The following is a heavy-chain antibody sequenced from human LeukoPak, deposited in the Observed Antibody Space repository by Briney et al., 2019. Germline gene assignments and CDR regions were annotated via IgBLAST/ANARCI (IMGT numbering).Heavy chain of an antibody. J-gene: IGHJ4*02. CDR1: GFTFSSYA. CDR3: ARESLEWLLSADY. CDR2: ISGSGGST. Sequence: PGGSLRLSCAASGFTFSSYAVSWVRQAPGKGLEWVSAISGSGGSTYYADSVKGRFTISRDNSKNTLYLQMNSLRAEDTAVYYCARESLEWLLSADYWGQGTLVTVSS. D-gene: IGHD3-3*01. V-gene: IGHV3-23*01.